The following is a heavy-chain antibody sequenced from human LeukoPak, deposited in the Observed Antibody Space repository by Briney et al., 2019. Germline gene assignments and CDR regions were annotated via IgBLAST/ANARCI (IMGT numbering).Heavy chain of an antibody. V-gene: IGHV3-30*18. Sequence: PGGSLRLSCAASGFSFGSYGMHWVRQAPGKGLEWAAVISYDGSNKYYADSVKGRFTISRDNSKNTLYLQMNSLRADDTAVYYCAKDSSLYCAGDCPLDYWGQGTLVTVS. J-gene: IGHJ4*02. D-gene: IGHD2-21*02. CDR1: GFSFGSYG. CDR3: AKDSSLYCAGDCPLDY. CDR2: ISYDGSNK.